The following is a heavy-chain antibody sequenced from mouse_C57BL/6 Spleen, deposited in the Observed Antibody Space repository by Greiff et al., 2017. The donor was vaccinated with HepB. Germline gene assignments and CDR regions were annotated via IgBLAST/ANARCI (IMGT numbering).Heavy chain of an antibody. Sequence: VQLQQPGAELVKPGASVKMSCKASGYTFTSYWITWVKQRPGQGLEWIGDIYPGSGSTNYNEKFKSKATLTVDTSSSTAYMQLRSLTSEESAVYYCARRRGVMGYAMDYWGQGTSVTVSS. V-gene: IGHV1-55*01. CDR2: IYPGSGST. J-gene: IGHJ4*01. CDR3: ARRRGVMGYAMDY. D-gene: IGHD2-3*01. CDR1: GYTFTSYW.